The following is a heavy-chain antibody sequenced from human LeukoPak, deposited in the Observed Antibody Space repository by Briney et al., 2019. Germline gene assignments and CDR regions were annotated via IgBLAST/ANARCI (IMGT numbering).Heavy chain of an antibody. J-gene: IGHJ4*02. Sequence: SETLSLTCAVYGVSFSGYYWSWIRQPPGKGLEWIGDINHSGSTNYNPSLKSRVTISVDTSKNQFSLKLSSVTAADTAVYYCARVGAAEERYYFDYWGQGTLVTVSS. CDR3: ARVGAAEERYYFDY. CDR1: GVSFSGYY. V-gene: IGHV4-34*01. D-gene: IGHD6-13*01. CDR2: INHSGST.